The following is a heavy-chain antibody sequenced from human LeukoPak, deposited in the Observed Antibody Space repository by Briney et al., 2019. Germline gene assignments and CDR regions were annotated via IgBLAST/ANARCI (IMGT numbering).Heavy chain of an antibody. V-gene: IGHV4-59*01. J-gene: IGHJ3*02. CDR2: IYYSGST. CDR1: GGSISSYY. D-gene: IGHD3-10*01. CDR3: ARRVAGESRAFDI. Sequence: SETLSLTCTVSGGSISSYYWSWIRQPPGKGLEWIGYIYYSGSTNYNPSLKSRVTISVDTSKNQFSLKLSSLTAADTAVYYCARRVAGESRAFDIWGQGTMVTVSS.